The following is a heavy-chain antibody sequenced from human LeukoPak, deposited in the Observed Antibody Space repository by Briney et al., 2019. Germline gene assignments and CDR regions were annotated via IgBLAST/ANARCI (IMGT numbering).Heavy chain of an antibody. V-gene: IGHV4-38-2*02. Sequence: TSETLSLTCTVSGYSINNGYYWGWIRQPPGKGLEWIGNIYHSGSTHYNPSLKSRVTISVDTSKNQFSLKLISVTAADTGVYYCARGSPKHDSWGQGTLVIVSP. CDR3: ARGSPKHDS. J-gene: IGHJ5*01. CDR1: GYSINNGYY. CDR2: IYHSGST.